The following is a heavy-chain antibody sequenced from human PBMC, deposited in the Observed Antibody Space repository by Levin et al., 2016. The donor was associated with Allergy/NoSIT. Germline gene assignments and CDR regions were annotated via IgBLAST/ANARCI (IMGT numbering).Heavy chain of an antibody. V-gene: IGHV4-38-2*02. D-gene: IGHD2-2*01. CDR2: IYHTGST. J-gene: IGHJ3*02. CDR1: AYSISSGYY. Sequence: SETLSLTCTVSAYSISSGYYWGWIRQPPGKGLEWIGSIYHTGSTYYSPSLKSRVTISVATSKNQFSLRLTSVTAADTAVYYCARLKWQYQLRRWNGFDMWGQGTMVTVSS. CDR3: ARLKWQYQLRRWNGFDM.